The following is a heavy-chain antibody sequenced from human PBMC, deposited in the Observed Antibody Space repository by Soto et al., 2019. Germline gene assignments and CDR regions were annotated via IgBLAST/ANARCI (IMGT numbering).Heavy chain of an antibody. CDR1: GGSISSSSYY. V-gene: IGHV4-39*01. CDR2: IYYSGST. J-gene: IGHJ4*02. D-gene: IGHD1-26*01. CDR3: ARHQLGATTTQFDY. Sequence: QLQLQESGPGLVKPSETLSLTCTVSGGSISSSSYYWGWIRQPPGKGLEWIGSIYYSGSTYYNPSLKSRVTISVDTSKNQFSLKLSSVTAADTAVYYCARHQLGATTTQFDYWGQGTLVTVSS.